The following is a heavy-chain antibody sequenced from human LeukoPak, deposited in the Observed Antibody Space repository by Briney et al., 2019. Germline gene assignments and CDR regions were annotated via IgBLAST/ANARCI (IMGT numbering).Heavy chain of an antibody. CDR2: IYYSGST. Sequence: SETLSLTCTVSGGSISSGGYYWSWIRQHPGKGLEWIGSIYYSGSTYYNPSLKSRVTISVDTSKNQFSLKLSSVTAADTAVYYCARRRGYSGYDGYWGQGTLVTVSS. CDR3: ARRRGYSGYDGY. CDR1: GGSISSGGYY. V-gene: IGHV4-39*01. J-gene: IGHJ4*02. D-gene: IGHD5-12*01.